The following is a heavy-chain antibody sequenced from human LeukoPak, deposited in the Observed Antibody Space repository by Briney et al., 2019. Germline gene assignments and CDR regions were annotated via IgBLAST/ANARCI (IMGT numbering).Heavy chain of an antibody. V-gene: IGHV4-34*01. J-gene: IGHJ4*02. CDR3: ARGQGGSSWYHPRPPFDY. CDR1: GGSFSGYY. D-gene: IGHD6-13*01. CDR2: INHSGST. Sequence: PSETLSLTCAVYGGSFSGYYWSWIRQPPGKGLEWIGEINHSGSTNYNPSLKSRVTISVDTSKNQFSLKLSSVTAADTAVYYCARGQGGSSWYHPRPPFDYWGQGTLVTVSS.